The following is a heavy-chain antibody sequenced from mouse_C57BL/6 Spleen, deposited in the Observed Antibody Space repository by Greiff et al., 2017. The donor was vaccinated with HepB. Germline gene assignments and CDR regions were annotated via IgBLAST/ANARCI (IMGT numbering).Heavy chain of an antibody. CDR2: INPSNGGT. CDR1: GFTFTSYW. V-gene: IGHV1-53*01. D-gene: IGHD2-3*01. CDR3: ARGGDGYPRFAY. J-gene: IGHJ3*01. Sequence: QVQLQQPGTELVKPGASVKLSCTASGFTFTSYWMHWVQQRPGQGLEWIGNINPSNGGTNYNEKFKSKATLTVDKSSSTAYMQLSSLTSEDSAVYYCARGGDGYPRFAYWGQGTLVTVSA.